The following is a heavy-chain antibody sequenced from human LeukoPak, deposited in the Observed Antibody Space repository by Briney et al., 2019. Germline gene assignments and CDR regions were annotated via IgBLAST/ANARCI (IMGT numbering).Heavy chain of an antibody. CDR2: ISYDGSNK. D-gene: IGHD3-22*01. Sequence: GGSLRLSCAASGFTFSSYAMHWVRQAPHEGLEWVAVISYDGSNKYYADSVKGRFTISRDNSKNTLSLHMNTLRAEDTAVYYCAKDLLQTFFFDSSGYYSDAFGMWGQGTMVTVSP. CDR3: AKDLLQTFFFDSSGYYSDAFGM. V-gene: IGHV3-30-3*01. CDR1: GFTFSSYA. J-gene: IGHJ3*02.